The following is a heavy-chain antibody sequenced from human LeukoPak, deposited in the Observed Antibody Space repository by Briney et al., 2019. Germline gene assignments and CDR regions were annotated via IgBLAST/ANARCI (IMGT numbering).Heavy chain of an antibody. J-gene: IGHJ6*03. Sequence: GASVEVSCKASGYTFTSYYMHWVRQAPGQGLEWMGIINPSGGSTSYAQKFQGRVTMTRNTSISTAYMELSSLRSEDTAVYYCARFAYSSSWYVLNYYYYYYMDVWGKGTTVTVSS. D-gene: IGHD6-13*01. V-gene: IGHV1-46*01. CDR2: INPSGGST. CDR1: GYTFTSYY. CDR3: ARFAYSSSWYVLNYYYYYYMDV.